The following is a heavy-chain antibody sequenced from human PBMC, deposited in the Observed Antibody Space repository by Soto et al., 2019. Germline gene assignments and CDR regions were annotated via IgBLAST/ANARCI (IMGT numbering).Heavy chain of an antibody. V-gene: IGHV3-30*18. CDR2: ISYDGSNK. Sequence: QVQLVESGGGVVQPGRFLRLSCAASGFTFSSYGMHWVRQAPGKGLEWVAVISYDGSNKYYADSVKGRFTISRDNSKNTLYLQMNSLRAEDTAVYYCAKETLSGSYGYWGQGTLVTVSS. D-gene: IGHD1-26*01. CDR1: GFTFSSYG. CDR3: AKETLSGSYGY. J-gene: IGHJ4*02.